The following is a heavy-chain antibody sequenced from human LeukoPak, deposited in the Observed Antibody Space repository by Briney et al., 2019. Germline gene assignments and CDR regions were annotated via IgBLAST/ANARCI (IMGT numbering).Heavy chain of an antibody. J-gene: IGHJ6*02. CDR2: IIPIFDTA. D-gene: IGHD6-6*01. Sequence: SVKVSCKASGGTFSSYAISWVRQAPGQGLEWMGGIIPIFDTANYAQKFQGRVTITADESTSTAYMELSSLRSADTAVYYCARVPLSSSRLGYYYGMDVWGQGTTVTVSS. V-gene: IGHV1-69*13. CDR3: ARVPLSSSRLGYYYGMDV. CDR1: GGTFSSYA.